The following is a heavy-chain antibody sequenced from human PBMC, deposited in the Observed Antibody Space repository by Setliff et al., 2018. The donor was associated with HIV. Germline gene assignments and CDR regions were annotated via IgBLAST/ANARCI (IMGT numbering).Heavy chain of an antibody. Sequence: ASVKVSCKVSGFTLREVSMHWVRQAPAKGLEWMGYFDPEDGETVYALKFQGRVTMTEDTSTDTAYMELSGLRSEDTAVYYCAIDMVGGWLRPMPDFWSQGALVTVSS. CDR1: GFTLREVS. D-gene: IGHD2-2*01. CDR3: AIDMVGGWLRPMPDF. J-gene: IGHJ4*02. CDR2: FDPEDGET. V-gene: IGHV1-24*01.